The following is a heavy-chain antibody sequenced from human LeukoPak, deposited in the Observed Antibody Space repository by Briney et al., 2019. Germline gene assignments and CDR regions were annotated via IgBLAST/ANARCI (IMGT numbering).Heavy chain of an antibody. CDR1: GFTFSCYG. V-gene: IGHV3-30*02. D-gene: IGHD6-19*01. CDR2: IRYDGSNK. Sequence: GGSLRLSCAASGFTFSCYGMHWVRQAPGKGLEWVAFIRYDGSNKYYADSVKGRFTISRDNSKNTLYLQMNSLRAEDTAVYYCAKDRSSGLYDAFDIWGQGTMVTVSS. CDR3: AKDRSSGLYDAFDI. J-gene: IGHJ3*02.